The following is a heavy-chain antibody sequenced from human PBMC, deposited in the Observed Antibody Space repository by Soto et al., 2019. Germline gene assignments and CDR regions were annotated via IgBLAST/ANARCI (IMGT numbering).Heavy chain of an antibody. CDR3: ARARNYAPY. CDR2: IKQDGSEK. D-gene: IGHD1-7*01. V-gene: IGHV3-7*04. Sequence: GGSLRLSCAASGFTFSNFWMSWVRQAPGKGLEWVANIKQDGSEKYYVDSVKGRFTITRDNAKNSLYLQMNSLRAEDTAVYYCARARNYAPYWGQGTLVTVSS. CDR1: GFTFSNFW. J-gene: IGHJ4*02.